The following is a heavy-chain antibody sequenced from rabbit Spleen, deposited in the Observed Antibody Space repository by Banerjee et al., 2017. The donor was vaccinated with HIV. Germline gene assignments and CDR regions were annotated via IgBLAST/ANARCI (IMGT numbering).Heavy chain of an antibody. V-gene: IGHV1S45*01. D-gene: IGHD1-1*01. Sequence: QEHLVESGRGLVKPEGSLTLTCKASGFSFSDRDVMCWVRQAPGKGLQWIACINAYTGKPVYATWAKGRFTISRTSSTTVTLQMTGLTAADTATYICARDLVTAIGWNFNLWGPGTLVTVS. CDR1: GFSFSDRDV. J-gene: IGHJ4*01. CDR2: INAYTGKP. CDR3: ARDLVTAIGWNFNL.